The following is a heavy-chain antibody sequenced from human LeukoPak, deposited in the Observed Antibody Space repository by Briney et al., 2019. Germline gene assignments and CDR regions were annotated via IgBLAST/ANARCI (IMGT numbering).Heavy chain of an antibody. V-gene: IGHV4-4*02. CDR1: GGSISSSNW. D-gene: IGHD3-22*01. J-gene: IGHJ3*02. Sequence: PSETLSLTCAVSGGSISSSNWWSWVRQPPGKGLEWIGEIYHSGSTNYNPSLKSRVTISVDKSKNQFSLKLSSVTAADTAVYYCARADYYDSSGYYSGAFDIWGQGTMVTVSS. CDR3: ARADYYDSSGYYSGAFDI. CDR2: IYHSGST.